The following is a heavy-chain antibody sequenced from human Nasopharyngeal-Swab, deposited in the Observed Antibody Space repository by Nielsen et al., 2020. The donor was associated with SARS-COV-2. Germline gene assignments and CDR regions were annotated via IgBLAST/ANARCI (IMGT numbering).Heavy chain of an antibody. CDR2: INAGNGST. J-gene: IGHJ6*03. D-gene: IGHD4-11*01. CDR1: GYTFTSYA. Sequence: ASVKVSCKASGYTFTSYAMHWVRQAPGQRLEWMGWINAGNGSTKYSQKFQGRVTITRDTSASTAYMELGSLRSEDTAVYYCARDRAYSNYATYMDVWGKGTTVTVSS. V-gene: IGHV1-3*01. CDR3: ARDRAYSNYATYMDV.